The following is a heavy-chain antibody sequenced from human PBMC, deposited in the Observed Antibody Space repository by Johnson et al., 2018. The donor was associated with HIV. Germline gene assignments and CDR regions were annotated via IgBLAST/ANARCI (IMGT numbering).Heavy chain of an antibody. Sequence: VQLVESGGGLVKPGGSLRLSCAASGFTFSNAWMSWVRQAPGKGLAWVGRIKSKTDGGTTDYAAPVKGSITIPRDDSKNTLYLQMNSLKTEDTAVYYCTTETYYYDSSGPDVFDIWGQGTMVTVS. CDR2: IKSKTDGGTT. CDR3: TTETYYYDSSGPDVFDI. CDR1: GFTFSNAW. J-gene: IGHJ3*02. V-gene: IGHV3-15*01. D-gene: IGHD3-22*01.